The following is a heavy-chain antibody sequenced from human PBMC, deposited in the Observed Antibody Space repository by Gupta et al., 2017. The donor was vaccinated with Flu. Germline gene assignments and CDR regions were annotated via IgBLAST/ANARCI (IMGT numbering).Heavy chain of an antibody. CDR2: MSNDGRNK. V-gene: IGHV3-30*03. CDR1: GFIFSSYG. Sequence: QVQLVESVGGVVQPGRSLRLSCTPSGFIFSSYGMHWVRQAPGKGLELLTVMSNDGRNKYYADSVRGRFTISRDNSKNTLFLQMNSLSAEDTAVYYCARDSGWKYFDYWGQGTRVTVSS. CDR3: ARDSGWKYFDY. D-gene: IGHD1-1*01. J-gene: IGHJ4*02.